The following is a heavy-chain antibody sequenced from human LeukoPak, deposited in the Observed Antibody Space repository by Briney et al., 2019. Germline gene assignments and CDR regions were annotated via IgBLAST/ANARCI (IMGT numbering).Heavy chain of an antibody. CDR2: INSDGSST. J-gene: IGHJ4*02. CDR3: ARVDKNRASDY. V-gene: IGHV3-74*01. CDR1: GFTFSSYW. D-gene: IGHD2-2*03. Sequence: GGSLRLSCAASGFTFSSYWMHWVRQAPGKGLVWVSRINSDGSSTSYADSVKGRFTISRDNAKNTLYLQMNSLRVEDTAVYYCARVDKNRASDYWGQGTLVTVSS.